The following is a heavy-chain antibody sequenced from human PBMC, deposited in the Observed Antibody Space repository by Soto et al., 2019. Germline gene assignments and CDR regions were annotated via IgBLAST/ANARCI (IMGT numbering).Heavy chain of an antibody. CDR2: MNPNSGNA. Sequence: ASVKVSCKAAGYTFTSYDINWVRQATGQGLEWMGWMNPNSGNAGYAQKFQGRVTITADKSTSTAYMELSSLRSEDTAVYYSALTGEMATILYYYYYGTDVWGQGTTVPVSS. J-gene: IGHJ6*02. V-gene: IGHV1-8*01. D-gene: IGHD5-12*01. CDR3: ALTGEMATILYYYYYGTDV. CDR1: GYTFTSYD.